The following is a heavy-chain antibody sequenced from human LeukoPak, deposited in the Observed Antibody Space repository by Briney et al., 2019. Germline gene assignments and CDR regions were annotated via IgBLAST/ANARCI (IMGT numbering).Heavy chain of an antibody. CDR1: RGTFSSYA. Sequence: SVKVSCKASRGTFSSYAISWVRQAPGQGLEWMGGIIPIFGTANYAQKFQGRVTITTDESTSTAYMELSSLRSEDTAVYYCARGSRDGYKAGPFDYWGQGTLVTVSS. D-gene: IGHD5-24*01. V-gene: IGHV1-69*05. CDR3: ARGSRDGYKAGPFDY. CDR2: IIPIFGTA. J-gene: IGHJ4*02.